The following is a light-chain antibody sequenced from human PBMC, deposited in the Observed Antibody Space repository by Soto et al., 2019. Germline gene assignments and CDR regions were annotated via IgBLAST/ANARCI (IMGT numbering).Light chain of an antibody. CDR3: QQYNSYSRT. CDR2: DAS. J-gene: IGKJ1*01. Sequence: IHMTHSPSSLSASVGARVTITCLASQNINNYLNWYQQKPGRAPKVLISDASTLESGVPSRFSGSGSGTEFTLTIDSVQPDDFAMYYCQQYNSYSRTFGQGTKVDIK. CDR1: QNINNY. V-gene: IGKV1-5*01.